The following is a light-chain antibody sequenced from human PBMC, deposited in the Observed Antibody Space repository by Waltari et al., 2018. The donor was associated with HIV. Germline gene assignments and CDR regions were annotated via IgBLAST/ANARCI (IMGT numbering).Light chain of an antibody. CDR3: QQYNGWPRT. CDR1: QNVITN. V-gene: IGKV3-15*01. Sequence: EIVMTQSPATLSVSPGERVTLSCRASQNVITNLAWYQQKPGQAPSLLIYGASTRASGIPARFTGGGSGSDFPLTINSLQSEDCGLYYCQQYNGWPRTFGQGTKV. CDR2: GAS. J-gene: IGKJ1*01.